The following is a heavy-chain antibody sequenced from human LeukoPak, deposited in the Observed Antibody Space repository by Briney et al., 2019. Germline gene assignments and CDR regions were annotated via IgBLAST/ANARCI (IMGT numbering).Heavy chain of an antibody. J-gene: IGHJ4*02. CDR2: IRYDGSNK. D-gene: IGHD1-20*01. CDR1: GFTFSSYG. Sequence: GRSLRLSCAASGFTFSSYGMHWVRQAPGKGLEWVAFIRYDGSNKYYADSVKGRFTISRDNSKNTLYLQMNSLRAEDTAVYYCAREHNFGFDYWGQGTLVTVSS. CDR3: AREHNFGFDY. V-gene: IGHV3-33*08.